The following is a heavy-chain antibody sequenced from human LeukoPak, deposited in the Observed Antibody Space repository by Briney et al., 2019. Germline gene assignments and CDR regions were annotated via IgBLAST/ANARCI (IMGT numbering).Heavy chain of an antibody. CDR3: ARGHGMDV. J-gene: IGHJ6*02. V-gene: IGHV1-2*02. CDR2: INPNSGGT. CDR1: GYTFIGYY. Sequence: GAPVKVSCKASGYTFIGYYIHWVRQAPGQGLEWMGWINPNSGGTNYAQKFQGRVTMTRDTSISTAYMELSRLRSDDTAVYHCARGHGMDVWGQGTSVTVSS.